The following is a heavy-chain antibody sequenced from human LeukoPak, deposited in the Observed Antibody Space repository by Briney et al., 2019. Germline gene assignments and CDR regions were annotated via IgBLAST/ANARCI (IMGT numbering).Heavy chain of an antibody. V-gene: IGHV3-48*01. J-gene: IGHJ6*03. D-gene: IGHD1-14*01. CDR2: ISSSSSTI. CDR3: AKTGFQFGYYYYYMDV. CDR1: GFTFSSYS. Sequence: GGSLRLSCAASGFTFSSYSMNWVRQAPGKGLEWVSYISSSSSTIYYADSVKGRFTISRDNSKNTLYLQMNSLRADDTALYYCAKTGFQFGYYYYYMDVWGKGTTVTVSS.